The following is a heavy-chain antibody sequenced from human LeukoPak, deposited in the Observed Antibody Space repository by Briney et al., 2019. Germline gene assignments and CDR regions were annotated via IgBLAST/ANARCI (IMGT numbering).Heavy chain of an antibody. V-gene: IGHV1-69*13. J-gene: IGHJ4*02. Sequence: SVKVSCKASGGTFSSYAISWVQQAPGQGLEWMGGIIPIFGTANYAQKFQGRVTITADESTSTAYMELSSLRSEDTAVYYCASGAGASMVRGVITNFDYWGQGTLVTVSS. CDR3: ASGAGASMVRGVITNFDY. CDR1: GGTFSSYA. CDR2: IIPIFGTA. D-gene: IGHD3-10*01.